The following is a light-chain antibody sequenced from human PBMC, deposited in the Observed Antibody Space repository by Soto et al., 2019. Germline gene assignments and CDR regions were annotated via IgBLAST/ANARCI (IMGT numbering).Light chain of an antibody. J-gene: IGKJ4*02. V-gene: IGKV1-9*01. CDR3: QQYYSYPPT. CDR2: TAS. Sequence: IQLTQSPSFLSASVGDKVTITCRASQGIRSHLGWYQQKPGKAPKLLIYTASTLQSGVPSRFSGSRSGTDFTLTISSLQSEDFATYYCQQYYSYPPTFGGGTKVDIK. CDR1: QGIRSH.